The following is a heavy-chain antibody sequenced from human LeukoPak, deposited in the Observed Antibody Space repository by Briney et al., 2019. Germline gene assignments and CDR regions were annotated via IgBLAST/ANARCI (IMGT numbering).Heavy chain of an antibody. CDR2: IYSGRST. Sequence: PGGSLRLSCAASGFTFSSYAMSWVRQAPGKGLEWVSVIYSGRSTYYAASVKGRFTISRHNSKNTLYLQMNSLRAEDTAVYYCARATGYSSGWSIWDWGQGTLVTVSS. CDR1: GFTFSSYA. D-gene: IGHD6-19*01. V-gene: IGHV3-53*04. J-gene: IGHJ4*02. CDR3: ARATGYSSGWSIWD.